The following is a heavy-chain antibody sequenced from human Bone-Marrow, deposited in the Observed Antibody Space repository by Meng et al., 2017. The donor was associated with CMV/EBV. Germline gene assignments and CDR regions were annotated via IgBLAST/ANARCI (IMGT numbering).Heavy chain of an antibody. CDR2: INPSGGST. Sequence: ASVKVSCKASGYTFTSYYMHWVRQAPGQGLEWMGIINPSGGSTSCAQKFQGRVTMTRDTSTSTVYMELSSLRSEDTAVYYCARDVELGDRYYDILTGYYSYYYYGMDVWGQGTTVTVSS. CDR3: ARDVELGDRYYDILTGYYSYYYYGMDV. D-gene: IGHD3-9*01. CDR1: GYTFTSYY. V-gene: IGHV1-46*01. J-gene: IGHJ6*02.